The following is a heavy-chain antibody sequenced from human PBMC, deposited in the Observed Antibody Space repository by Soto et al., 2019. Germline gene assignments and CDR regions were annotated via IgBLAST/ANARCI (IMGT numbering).Heavy chain of an antibody. CDR1: GFTFSSYG. CDR3: ARDPMVRGVSLLDY. Sequence: GGSLRLSCAASGFTFSSYGMHWVRQAPGKGLEWVAVIWYDGSNKYYADSVKGRFTISRDNSKNTLYLQMNSLRAEDTAVYYCARDPMVRGVSLLDYWGQGTLVPVSS. V-gene: IGHV3-33*01. CDR2: IWYDGSNK. D-gene: IGHD3-10*01. J-gene: IGHJ4*02.